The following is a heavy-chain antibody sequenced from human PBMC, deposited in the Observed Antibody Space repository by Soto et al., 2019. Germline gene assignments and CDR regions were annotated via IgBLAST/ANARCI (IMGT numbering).Heavy chain of an antibody. V-gene: IGHV4-39*01. CDR1: GGSISITTNY. CDR3: ARQIEWQLGRYNWFDP. D-gene: IGHD5-12*01. J-gene: IGHJ5*02. Sequence: SETLSLTCTVSGGSISITTNYWAWIRQPPGKGLEWIGNGYYSGNTYYNPSLKSRIAISVDTSNNQFSLKLSSMTAADTAVYFCARQIEWQLGRYNWFDPWGQGTLVTVSS. CDR2: GYYSGNT.